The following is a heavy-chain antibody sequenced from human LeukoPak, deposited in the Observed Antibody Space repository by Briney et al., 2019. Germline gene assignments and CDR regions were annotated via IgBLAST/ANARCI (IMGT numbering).Heavy chain of an antibody. CDR2: INHSGSTT. CDR3: ARKSGYARDY. D-gene: IGHD5-12*01. Sequence: SETLSLTCAVYAESFSGYFWNWIRQPPGKGLEWIGEINHSGSTTNYNPSLRSRITMSVDTSKNQFSLKLTSVTAADTAVYYCARKSGYARDYWGQGNLVIVSS. CDR1: AESFSGYF. J-gene: IGHJ4*02. V-gene: IGHV4-34*01.